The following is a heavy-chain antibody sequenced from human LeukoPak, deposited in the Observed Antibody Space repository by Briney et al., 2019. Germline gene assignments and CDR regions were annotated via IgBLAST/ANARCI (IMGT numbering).Heavy chain of an antibody. CDR2: IHYSGRT. CDR3: ARLRGLLDAFDI. CDR1: GDSISSYY. V-gene: IGHV4-59*08. D-gene: IGHD2-21*01. J-gene: IGHJ3*02. Sequence: PSETLSLTCTVSGDSISSYYWSWIRQPPGKGLEWIGYIHYSGRTEYNPSLKSRVTILLDTSKNQFSLKLSSVTAADTVVYYCARLRGLLDAFDIWGPGTMVTVSS.